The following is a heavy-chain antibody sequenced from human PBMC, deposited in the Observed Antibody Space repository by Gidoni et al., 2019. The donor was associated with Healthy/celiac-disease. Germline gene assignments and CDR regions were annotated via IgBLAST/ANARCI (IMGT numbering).Heavy chain of an antibody. Sequence: QVQLQQWGAGLLKPSETLSLTCAVYGGSFSGYYWSWIRQPPGKGLEWIGEINHSGSTNYNPSLKSRVTISVDTSKNQFSLKLSSVTAADTAVYYCARGEVGATSPFDPWGQGTLVTVSS. D-gene: IGHD1-26*01. J-gene: IGHJ5*02. CDR3: ARGEVGATSPFDP. CDR1: GGSFSGYY. CDR2: INHSGST. V-gene: IGHV4-34*01.